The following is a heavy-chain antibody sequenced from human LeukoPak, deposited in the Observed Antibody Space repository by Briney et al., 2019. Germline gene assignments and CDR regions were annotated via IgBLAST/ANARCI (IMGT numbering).Heavy chain of an antibody. V-gene: IGHV1-8*03. D-gene: IGHD2-21*01. Sequence: GASVKVSCKASGYTYTSYDINWVRQATGQGLEWMGWMNPNSGNTGYAQKFQGRVTITRNTSISTAYMELSSLRSEDTAVYYCARVNLAYCGGDCYQFDYWGQGTLVTVSS. CDR1: GYTYTSYD. J-gene: IGHJ4*02. CDR2: MNPNSGNT. CDR3: ARVNLAYCGGDCYQFDY.